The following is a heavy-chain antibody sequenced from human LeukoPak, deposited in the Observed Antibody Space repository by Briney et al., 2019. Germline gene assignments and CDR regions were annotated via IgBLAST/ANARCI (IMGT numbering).Heavy chain of an antibody. CDR3: AGSGGFTSPQNY. Sequence: SETLSLTCTVSGGSVSSYYWSWIRQPPGKGLEWIGCISYTGGTNYTPSLESRVTISLDTSKNQFSLKLNSVTAADTALYYCAGSGGFTSPQNYWGQGTLVTV. CDR1: GGSVSSYY. CDR2: ISYTGGT. V-gene: IGHV4-59*02. D-gene: IGHD3-16*01. J-gene: IGHJ4*02.